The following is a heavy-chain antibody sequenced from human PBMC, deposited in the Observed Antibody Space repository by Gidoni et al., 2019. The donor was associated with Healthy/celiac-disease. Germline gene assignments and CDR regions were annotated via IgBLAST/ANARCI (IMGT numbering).Heavy chain of an antibody. CDR1: GYTFTSYD. V-gene: IGHV1-8*01. CDR3: ARGLGYCSSTSCYDGWFDP. D-gene: IGHD2-2*01. Sequence: QVQLVQSGAEVKTPGASVQVSCKASGYTFTSYDNNWVRQATGQGLEWMGWMNPNSGNTGYAQKFQGRVTMTRNTSISTAYMELSSLRSEDTAVYYCARGLGYCSSTSCYDGWFDPWGQGTLVTVSS. CDR2: MNPNSGNT. J-gene: IGHJ5*02.